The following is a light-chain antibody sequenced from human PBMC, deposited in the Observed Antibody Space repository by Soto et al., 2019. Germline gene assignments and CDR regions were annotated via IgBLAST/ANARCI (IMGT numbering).Light chain of an antibody. CDR2: GNT. V-gene: IGLV1-40*01. CDR1: SSNIGAGYD. Sequence: QLELTQPPSVSGAPGQRVTISCTGSSSNIGAGYDVHWYQQLPGTAPKLLIYGNTNRPSGVPDRFSGSKSGTSASLAITGLQAEDEADYYCQSYDSSLSSYVFGTGTKLTVL. CDR3: QSYDSSLSSYV. J-gene: IGLJ1*01.